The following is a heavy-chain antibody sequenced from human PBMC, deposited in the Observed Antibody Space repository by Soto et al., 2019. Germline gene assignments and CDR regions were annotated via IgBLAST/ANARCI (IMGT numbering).Heavy chain of an antibody. CDR1: GGSISSGGYY. Sequence: QVQLQESGPGLVKPSQTLSLTCTVSGGSISSGGYYWSWIRQHPGKGLEWIGYISYSGSTYYNPSLKSRVTISVDTSKNQFSLKLSSVTAADTAVYYCARDLPWTTVTTSWYFDLWGRGTLVTVSS. CDR2: ISYSGST. V-gene: IGHV4-31*03. D-gene: IGHD4-4*01. J-gene: IGHJ2*01. CDR3: ARDLPWTTVTTSWYFDL.